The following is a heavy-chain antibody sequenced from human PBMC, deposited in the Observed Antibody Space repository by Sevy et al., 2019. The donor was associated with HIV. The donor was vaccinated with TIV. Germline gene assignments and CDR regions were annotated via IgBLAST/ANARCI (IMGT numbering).Heavy chain of an antibody. CDR1: GVSISNYY. CDR2: IYSSGTT. Sequence: SETLSLTCTVSGVSISNYYWSWIRQLPGKGLEWIGYIYSSGTTNYNPSLQSRVTISVDTSKNQFSLRLSSVTAADTAVYYWTRTYYDLWSTYPHRVWWFDPWGQGTLVTVSS. V-gene: IGHV4-59*13. CDR3: TRTYYDLWSTYPHRVWWFDP. D-gene: IGHD3-3*01. J-gene: IGHJ5*02.